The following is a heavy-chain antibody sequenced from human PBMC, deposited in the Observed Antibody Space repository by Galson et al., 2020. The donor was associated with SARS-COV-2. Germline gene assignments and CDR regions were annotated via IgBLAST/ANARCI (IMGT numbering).Heavy chain of an antibody. CDR1: GFSISTSGMR. CDR2: IDWDDDK. CDR3: ARMVTPYYFDY. D-gene: IGHD2-21*02. J-gene: IGHJ4*02. V-gene: IGHV2-70*04. Sequence: SGPTLVKPTQTLTLTGTFSGFSISTSGMRVSWIRQPPGKALEWLARIDWDDDKFYNIFLKTRLTISKDTSKNQVVLTMTNMDPVDTATFYCARMVTPYYFDYWGQGTLVTVSS.